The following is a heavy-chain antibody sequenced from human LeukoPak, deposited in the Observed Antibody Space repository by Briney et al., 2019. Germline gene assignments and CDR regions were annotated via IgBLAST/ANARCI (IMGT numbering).Heavy chain of an antibody. Sequence: GGSLRLSCAASGFTFSSYGMQWVRQAPGKGLEWVAFIRYDGSNKYYADSVKGRFTISRDNSKNTLYLQMNSLRAEDTAVYYCAKEGSGYYPYYFDYWGQGTLVTVSS. V-gene: IGHV3-30*02. CDR1: GFTFSSYG. J-gene: IGHJ4*02. D-gene: IGHD3-22*01. CDR3: AKEGSGYYPYYFDY. CDR2: IRYDGSNK.